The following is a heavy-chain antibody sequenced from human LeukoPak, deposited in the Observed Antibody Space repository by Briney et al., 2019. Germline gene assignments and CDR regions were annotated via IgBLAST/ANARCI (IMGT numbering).Heavy chain of an antibody. V-gene: IGHV4-30-2*01. J-gene: IGHJ4*02. Sequence: SETLSLTCAVSGGSISSGGYSWSWIRQPPGKGLEWIGYIYHSRSTYYNPSLKSRVTISVDRSKNQFSLKLSSVTAADTAVYYCARAISTYYYDSSGYTVFDYWGQGTLVTVSS. D-gene: IGHD3-22*01. CDR2: IYHSRST. CDR3: ARAISTYYYDSSGYTVFDY. CDR1: GGSISSGGYS.